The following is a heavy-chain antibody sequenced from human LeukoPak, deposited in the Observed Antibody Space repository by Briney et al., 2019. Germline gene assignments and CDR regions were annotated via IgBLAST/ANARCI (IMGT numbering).Heavy chain of an antibody. D-gene: IGHD3-22*01. Sequence: WASVNVSFKASGGTFSSYAISWVRQAPGQGLEWMGGIIPIFGTANYAQKFQGRVTITADESTSTAYMELSSLRSEDAAVYYCASGHPRYYYYDSSGYSVLDYWGQGTLVTVSS. CDR3: ASGHPRYYYYDSSGYSVLDY. CDR1: GGTFSSYA. CDR2: IIPIFGTA. V-gene: IGHV1-69*13. J-gene: IGHJ4*02.